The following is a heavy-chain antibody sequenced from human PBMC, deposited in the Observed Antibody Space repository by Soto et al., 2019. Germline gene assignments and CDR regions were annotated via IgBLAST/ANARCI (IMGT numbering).Heavy chain of an antibody. J-gene: IGHJ3*02. Sequence: QVQLVQSGAEVKKPGASVKVSCKASGYTFTTYGISRVRQAPGQGLEWMGWISAYNGNTKYAQKVQDKITMTTDTSTSTAYMELMSLGSDDTAVYYVAREVGNYYDSRGNLPAPIDAFDIWGQGPMVTVSS. CDR2: ISAYNGNT. D-gene: IGHD3-22*01. CDR1: GYTFTTYG. CDR3: AREVGNYYDSRGNLPAPIDAFDI. V-gene: IGHV1-18*01.